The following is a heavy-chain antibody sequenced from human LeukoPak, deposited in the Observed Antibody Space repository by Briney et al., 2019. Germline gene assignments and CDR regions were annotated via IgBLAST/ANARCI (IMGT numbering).Heavy chain of an antibody. Sequence: GGSLRLSCAASGFTFDDYGMSWVRQAPGKGLEWVSFISWNGGSTGYADSVKGRFTISRDNAKNSLYLQMSSLRAEDTALYYCARGRVKYSSSSGLGWVLTLGYYFDYWGQGTLVTVSS. CDR3: ARGRVKYSSSSGLGWVLTLGYYFDY. CDR2: ISWNGGST. D-gene: IGHD6-6*01. J-gene: IGHJ4*02. CDR1: GFTFDDYG. V-gene: IGHV3-20*04.